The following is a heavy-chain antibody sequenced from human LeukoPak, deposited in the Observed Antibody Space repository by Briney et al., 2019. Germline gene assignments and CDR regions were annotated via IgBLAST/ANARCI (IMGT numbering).Heavy chain of an antibody. D-gene: IGHD4-11*01. CDR2: INHSGST. Sequence: SETLSLTCAVYGGSFSGYYWSWIRQPPGKGLEWIGEINHSGSTNYNPSLKSRVTISVDTSKNQFSLKLSSVTAADTAVYYCARGGYSNCGIAMGYSDYWGQGTLVTVSS. V-gene: IGHV4-34*01. CDR1: GGSFSGYY. J-gene: IGHJ4*02. CDR3: ARGGYSNCGIAMGYSDY.